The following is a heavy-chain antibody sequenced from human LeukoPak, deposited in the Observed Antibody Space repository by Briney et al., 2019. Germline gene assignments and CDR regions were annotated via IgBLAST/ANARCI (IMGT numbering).Heavy chain of an antibody. V-gene: IGHV4-31*03. CDR1: GGSISSSGYY. CDR3: ARESWRFGYFDY. J-gene: IGHJ4*02. CDR2: IYYSGST. Sequence: PSETLSLTCTVSGGSISSSGYYWSWIRQHPGKGLEWIGYIYYSGSTYYNPSLKSRVTISVDTSKNQFSLKLSSVTAADTAVYYCARESWRFGYFDYWGQGTLVTVSS. D-gene: IGHD3-10*01.